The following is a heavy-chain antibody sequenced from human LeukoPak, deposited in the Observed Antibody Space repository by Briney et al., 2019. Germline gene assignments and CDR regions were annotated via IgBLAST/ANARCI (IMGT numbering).Heavy chain of an antibody. V-gene: IGHV1-46*01. Sequence: ASVKVSCKASGYTFTSYYMHWVRQAPGQGLEWMGIINPSGGSTSYAQKFQGRVTMTRDMSTSTVYMELSSLRSEDTAVYYCARDVDTAMANLGAFDIWGQGTMVTVSS. J-gene: IGHJ3*02. CDR3: ARDVDTAMANLGAFDI. D-gene: IGHD5-18*01. CDR1: GYTFTSYY. CDR2: INPSGGST.